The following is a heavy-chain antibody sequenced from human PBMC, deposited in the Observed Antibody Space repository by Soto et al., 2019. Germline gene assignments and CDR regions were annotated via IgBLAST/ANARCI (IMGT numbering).Heavy chain of an antibody. D-gene: IGHD3-10*01. J-gene: IGHJ5*02. V-gene: IGHV4-59*12. CDR2: IYYSGST. CDR1: GGAINNYY. CDR3: IRDPYGST. Sequence: ETLSLTCTVSGGAINNYYWSWIRQPPGKGLEWIGYIYYSGSTNYNPSLKSRVTISVDTSKNQLSLKLSSVTAADTALYYCIRDPYGSTWGQGTLVTVSS.